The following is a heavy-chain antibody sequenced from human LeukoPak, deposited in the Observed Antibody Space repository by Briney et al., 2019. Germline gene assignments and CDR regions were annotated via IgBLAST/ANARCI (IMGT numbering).Heavy chain of an antibody. Sequence: PGGSLRLSCAASGFTFSGYAMSWVRQAPGKGLEWVSAIVNGGDSTYYADSVKGRFTISRDNSQNTLYLQMNSLRAEDTAVYYCAKGNYDFWSAYDYWGQGTLVSVSS. D-gene: IGHD3-3*01. CDR1: GFTFSGYA. CDR2: IVNGGDST. J-gene: IGHJ4*02. V-gene: IGHV3-23*01. CDR3: AKGNYDFWSAYDY.